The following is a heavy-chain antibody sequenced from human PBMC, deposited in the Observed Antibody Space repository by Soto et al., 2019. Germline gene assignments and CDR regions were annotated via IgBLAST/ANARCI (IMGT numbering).Heavy chain of an antibody. CDR2: IIPISGTA. Sequence: VQLVQSGAEVKKPGSSVKVSCKASGGTFSSYAISWVRQAPGQGLEWMGGIIPISGTANYAQKFQGRVTITADESTSTAYMELSSLRSEDTAVYYCARSQGSSTSLEIYYYYYYGMDVWGHGTTVTVSS. J-gene: IGHJ6*02. D-gene: IGHD2-2*01. CDR1: GGTFSSYA. CDR3: ARSQGSSTSLEIYYYYYYGMDV. V-gene: IGHV1-69*01.